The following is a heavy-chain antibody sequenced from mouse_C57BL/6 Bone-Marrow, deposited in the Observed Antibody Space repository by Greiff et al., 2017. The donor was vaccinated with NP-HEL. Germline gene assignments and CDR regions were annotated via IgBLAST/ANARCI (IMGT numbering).Heavy chain of an antibody. CDR3: ARQEGRRQYCFDY. D-gene: IGHD2-14*01. V-gene: IGHV5-2*01. Sequence: EVKLVESGGGLVQPGESLKLSCESTEYEFPSHDMYWVRKTPEKRLELVAAINSDGGSTYYPDTMERRFIISRDNTKKTLYLQMRSLRSEDTALYYCARQEGRRQYCFDYWGQGTTLTVSS. CDR2: INSDGGST. J-gene: IGHJ2*01. CDR1: EYEFPSHD.